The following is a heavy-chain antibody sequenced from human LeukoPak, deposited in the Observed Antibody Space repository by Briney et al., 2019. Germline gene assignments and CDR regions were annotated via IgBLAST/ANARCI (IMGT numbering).Heavy chain of an antibody. J-gene: IGHJ4*02. CDR3: ARRSSRSFDY. V-gene: IGHV3-48*03. D-gene: IGHD2/OR15-2a*01. CDR1: GFTFSSYE. Sequence: GGSLRLSCAASGFTFSSYEMNWVRRAPGKGLEWVSYISSSGNTIYYADSVKGRFTISRDNAKNSLYLQMSSLRAEDTAVYYCARRSSRSFDYWGRGTLVTVSS. CDR2: ISSSGNTI.